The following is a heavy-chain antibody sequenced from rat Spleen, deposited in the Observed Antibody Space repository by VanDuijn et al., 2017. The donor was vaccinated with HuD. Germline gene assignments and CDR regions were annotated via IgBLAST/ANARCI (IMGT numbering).Heavy chain of an antibody. Sequence: EVQLVESGGGLEQPGRSLKLSCAASGFTFSDYNMAWVRPAPKKGLEWVATIIYDGSRTYYRDSVKGRFTISRDNAKRTLYLQMDSLRSEDTATYYCTTPRDTAGIPPWGQGVMVTVSS. CDR2: IIYDGSRT. CDR1: GFTFSDYN. J-gene: IGHJ2*01. D-gene: IGHD1-7*01. V-gene: IGHV5S10*01. CDR3: TTPRDTAGIPP.